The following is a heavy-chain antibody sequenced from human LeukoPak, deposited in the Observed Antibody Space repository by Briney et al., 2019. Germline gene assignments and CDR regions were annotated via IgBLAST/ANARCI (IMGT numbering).Heavy chain of an antibody. V-gene: IGHV3-21*01. D-gene: IGHD3-3*01. CDR2: ISSSSSYI. CDR3: ARADGGGY. CDR1: GFTFSSYS. J-gene: IGHJ4*02. Sequence: GGSLRLSCAASGFTFSSYSMNWVRQAPGKGLEWVSSISSSSSYIYYEDSVKGRFTISRDNAKNSLYLQMNSLRAEDTAVYYCARADGGGYWGQGTLVTVSS.